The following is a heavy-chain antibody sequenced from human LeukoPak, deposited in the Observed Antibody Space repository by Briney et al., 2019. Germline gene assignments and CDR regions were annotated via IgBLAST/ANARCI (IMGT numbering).Heavy chain of an antibody. D-gene: IGHD3-10*01. V-gene: IGHV1-2*02. CDR3: ARGRSDRLWFGESIRNSYYYMDV. Sequence: ASVKVSCKASGYTFTDYYMHWVRQAPGQGLEWMGWINPKSGGTNYAQKFQGGVTMTRDTSISTVYMELSRLRSDDTAVYYCARGRSDRLWFGESIRNSYYYMDVWGKGTTVTISS. CDR2: INPKSGGT. J-gene: IGHJ6*03. CDR1: GYTFTDYY.